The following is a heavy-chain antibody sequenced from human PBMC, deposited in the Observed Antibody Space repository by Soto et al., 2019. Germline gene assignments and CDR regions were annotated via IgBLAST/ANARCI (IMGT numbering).Heavy chain of an antibody. CDR1: GYTFTGYY. V-gene: IGHV1-2*04. D-gene: IGHD2-8*01. CDR3: ARGGHCTNGVCYTYWFDP. CDR2: INPNSGGT. Sequence: GASVKVSCKASGYTFTGYYMHWVRQAPGQGLEWMGWINPNSGGTNYAQKFQGWVTMTRDTSISTAYMELSRLRSDDTAVYYCARGGHCTNGVCYTYWFDPWGQGTLVTVSS. J-gene: IGHJ5*02.